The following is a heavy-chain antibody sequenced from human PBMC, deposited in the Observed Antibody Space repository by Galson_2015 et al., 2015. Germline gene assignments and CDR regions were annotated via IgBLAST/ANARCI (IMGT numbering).Heavy chain of an antibody. CDR1: GYTFTSYY. V-gene: IGHV1-46*01. J-gene: IGHJ4*02. D-gene: IGHD3-10*01. CDR2: INPSGGST. CDR3: ARETMVRGVPFYFDY. Sequence: SVKVSCKASGYTFTSYYMHWVRQAPGQGLEWMGIINPSGGSTSYAQKFQGRVTMTRDTSTSTVYMELSSLRSEDTAVYYCARETMVRGVPFYFDYWGQGTLVTVSS.